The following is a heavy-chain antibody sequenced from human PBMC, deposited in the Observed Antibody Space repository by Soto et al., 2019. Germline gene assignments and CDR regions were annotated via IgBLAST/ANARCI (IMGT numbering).Heavy chain of an antibody. D-gene: IGHD3-10*01. CDR2: IYEGGTT. J-gene: IGHJ4*02. V-gene: IGHV4-39*01. CDR1: GASISRTGFH. CDR3: ARRGSGHTFDY. Sequence: QLQLQESDPGLVKPSETLSLTCAVSGASISRTGFHWGWIRQPPGQGLEWIGSIYEGGTTFYNSSLKSRVTISADTSKNHFSLKLNSVTAADTAVYFCARRGSGHTFDYWGQGTLVTVSS.